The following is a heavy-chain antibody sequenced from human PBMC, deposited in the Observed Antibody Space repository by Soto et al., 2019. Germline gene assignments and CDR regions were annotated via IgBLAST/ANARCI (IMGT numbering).Heavy chain of an antibody. D-gene: IGHD3-22*01. CDR2: IDLSKTYI. CDR3: TRPLGGESSGYYSSYFAMDV. CDR1: TYV. Sequence: TYVISLLHEMPGKGLEWMGRIDLSKTYIHYSPSFHGHVTISFDKSINTAYLQWSSLKASDTAIYYCTRPLGGESSGYYSSYFAMDVWGQGTTVTVSS. J-gene: IGHJ6*02. V-gene: IGHV5-10-1*01.